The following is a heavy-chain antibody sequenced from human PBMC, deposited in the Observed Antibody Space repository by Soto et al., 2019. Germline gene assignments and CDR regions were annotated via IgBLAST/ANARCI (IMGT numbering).Heavy chain of an antibody. CDR3: ARQYCSGGSCYFVY. Sequence: PSETLSLTCTVSGGSISSGGYYWSWIRQHPGKGLEWIGYIYYSGSTYYNPSLKSRVTISVDTSKNQFSLKLSSVTAADTAVYYCARQYCSGGSCYFVYWGQGTLVTVSS. D-gene: IGHD2-15*01. CDR2: IYYSGST. CDR1: GGSISSGGYY. J-gene: IGHJ4*02. V-gene: IGHV4-31*03.